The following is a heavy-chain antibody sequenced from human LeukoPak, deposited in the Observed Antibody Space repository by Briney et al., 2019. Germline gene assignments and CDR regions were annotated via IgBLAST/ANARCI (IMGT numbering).Heavy chain of an antibody. CDR3: ARSSLTYDY. CDR2: INPNSGNT. V-gene: IGHV1-8*03. CDR1: GYTFTGYY. Sequence: GASVKVSCKASGYTFTGYYMHWVRQAPGQGLEWMGWINPNSGNTGYAQKFQGRVTITRNTSISTAYMELSSLRSEDTAVYYCARSSLTYDYWGQGTLVTVSS. D-gene: IGHD6-6*01. J-gene: IGHJ4*02.